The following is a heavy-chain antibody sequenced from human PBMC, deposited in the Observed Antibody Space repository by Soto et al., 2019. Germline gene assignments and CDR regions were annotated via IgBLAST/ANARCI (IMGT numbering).Heavy chain of an antibody. CDR2: IYHSGST. J-gene: IGHJ4*02. D-gene: IGHD1-26*01. CDR1: GYSISSGYY. V-gene: IGHV4-38-2*01. CDR3: ASLERPPIVGATGGGDYFDY. Sequence: QVQLQESGPGLVKPSETLSLTCAVSGYSISSGYYWGWIRQPPGKGLEWIGSIYHSGSTYYNPSLKSRVTISVDTSKNQFSLKLSSVTAADTAVYYCASLERPPIVGATGGGDYFDYWGQGTLVTVSS.